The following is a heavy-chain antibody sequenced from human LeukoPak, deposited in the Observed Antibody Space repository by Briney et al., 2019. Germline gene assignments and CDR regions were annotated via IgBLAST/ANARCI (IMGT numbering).Heavy chain of an antibody. CDR3: AKGAYDYIEIAYFDY. CDR1: GFSFNNYA. Sequence: GGSLRLSCVASGFSFNNYAMNWARQAPGKGLEWVSLIIGSSGSTFYADSVKGRFTISRDKSKNTLYLQMNSLRAEDTAVYYCAKGAYDYIEIAYFDYWGQGSLVTVSS. J-gene: IGHJ4*02. V-gene: IGHV3-23*01. D-gene: IGHD5-12*01. CDR2: IIGSSGST.